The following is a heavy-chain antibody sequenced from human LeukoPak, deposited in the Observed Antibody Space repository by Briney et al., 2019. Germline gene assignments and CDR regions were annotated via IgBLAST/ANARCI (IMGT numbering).Heavy chain of an antibody. D-gene: IGHD3-22*01. V-gene: IGHV4-30-4*08. CDR2: IYYSGST. J-gene: IGHJ3*02. Sequence: SQTLSLTCTVSGGSISSGDYYWSWIRQPPGKGLEWIGYIYYSGSTYYNPSLKSRVTISVDTSKNQFSLKLSSVTAADTAVYYCARLPDYYDCSGYYTVAAFDIWGQGTMVTVSS. CDR3: ARLPDYYDCSGYYTVAAFDI. CDR1: GGSISSGDYY.